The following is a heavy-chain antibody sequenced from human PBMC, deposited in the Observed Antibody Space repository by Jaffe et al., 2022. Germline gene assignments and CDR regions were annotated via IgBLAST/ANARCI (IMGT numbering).Heavy chain of an antibody. D-gene: IGHD5-12*01. CDR3: ARDGYHAEVQYYYYYYYMDV. V-gene: IGHV3-74*01. CDR1: GFTFSSYW. J-gene: IGHJ6*03. Sequence: EVQLVESGGGLVQPGGSLRLSCAASGFTFSSYWMHWVRQAPGKGLVWVSRINSDGSSTSYADSVKGRFTISRDNAKNTLYLQMNSLRAEDTAVYYCARDGYHAEVQYYYYYYYMDVWGKGTTVTVSS. CDR2: INSDGSST.